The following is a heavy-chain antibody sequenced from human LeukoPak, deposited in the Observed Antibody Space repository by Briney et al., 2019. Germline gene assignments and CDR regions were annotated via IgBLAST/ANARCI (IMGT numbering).Heavy chain of an antibody. V-gene: IGHV4-30-4*01. J-gene: IGHJ4*02. CDR2: IYYSGST. D-gene: IGHD1-26*01. Sequence: SETLSLTCTVSGGSISSGDYYWSWIRQPPGKGLEWIGYIYYSGSTYYNPSLKSRVTISVDTSKNQFSLKLSSVTAADTAVYYCARGRKWEPANEYYFDYWGQGTLVTVSS. CDR3: ARGRKWEPANEYYFDY. CDR1: GGSISSGDYY.